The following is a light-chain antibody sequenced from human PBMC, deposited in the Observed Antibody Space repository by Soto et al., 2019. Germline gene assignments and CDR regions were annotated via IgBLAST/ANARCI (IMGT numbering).Light chain of an antibody. V-gene: IGKV3-20*01. CDR1: QSVGSTY. J-gene: IGKJ3*01. Sequence: EIVLTQSPGTLSLSPGERATLSCRASQSVGSTYLAWYQQKPGQAPKLLIYGVSSRATGIPDRFSGSGSGTDFTLTISRLEPEDFVVYYCQQYGTSPLTFGPGTTVDI. CDR2: GVS. CDR3: QQYGTSPLT.